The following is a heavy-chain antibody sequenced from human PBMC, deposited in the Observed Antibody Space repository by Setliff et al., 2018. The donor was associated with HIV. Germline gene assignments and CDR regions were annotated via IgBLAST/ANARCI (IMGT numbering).Heavy chain of an antibody. J-gene: IGHJ1*01. CDR1: GVSINTYF. Sequence: SETLSLTCSVSGVSINTYFWSWIRQPPGKGPEWLGYIYYTGSTNYNPALESRITMSVDTSKNQFSLTLKSVTAADTGVYYCAGVNYYDASGLRAEYFQLWGQGTQVTVSS. V-gene: IGHV4-59*01. D-gene: IGHD3-22*01. CDR3: AGVNYYDASGLRAEYFQL. CDR2: IYYTGST.